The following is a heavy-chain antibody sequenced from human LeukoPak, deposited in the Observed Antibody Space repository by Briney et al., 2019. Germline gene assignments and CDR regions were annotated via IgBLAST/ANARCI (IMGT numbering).Heavy chain of an antibody. J-gene: IGHJ4*02. CDR3: ARGGGGPYFDY. CDR1: GGSISSYY. Sequence: SETLSLTCTVSGGSISSYYWSWIRQPPGKGLEWIGYIYYSGSTNYNPSLKSRVTISVDTSKNQFSLKLSSVIAADTAVYYGARGGGGPYFDYWGRGTLVTVSS. D-gene: IGHD3-10*01. CDR2: IYYSGST. V-gene: IGHV4-59*01.